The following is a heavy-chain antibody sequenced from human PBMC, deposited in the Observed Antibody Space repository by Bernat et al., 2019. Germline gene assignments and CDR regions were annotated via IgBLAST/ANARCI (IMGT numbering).Heavy chain of an antibody. CDR1: GFTFSDYG. CDR2: ISYDGSNK. D-gene: IGHD3-22*01. J-gene: IGHJ6*01. Sequence: QGQLVESGGGVVQPGRSLRLSCAASGFTFSDYGMHWVRQAPGKGLEWVAVISYDGSNKHYADSVKGRFTISRDDSKNTLYLQMNSLRAEDTAVYYCAKEYYYDSNSYFRVNFYYGMDVWGQGTRVTVSS. V-gene: IGHV3-30*18. CDR3: AKEYYYDSNSYFRVNFYYGMDV.